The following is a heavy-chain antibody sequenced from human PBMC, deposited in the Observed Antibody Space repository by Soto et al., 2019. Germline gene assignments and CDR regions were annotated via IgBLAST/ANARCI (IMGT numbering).Heavy chain of an antibody. CDR1: GYTFTSYA. J-gene: IGHJ4*02. CDR2: MNADNGDT. V-gene: IGHV1-3*01. Sequence: QVQLVQSGAEVKKPGASVKVSCKASGYTFTSYAIYWVRQAPGQRLEWMGWMNADNGDTKYSQKFQGRVTITRDTSASTAYMELSSLTSEDTAVYYCARAASHPDYWGQGTLVTVFS. CDR3: ARAASHPDY.